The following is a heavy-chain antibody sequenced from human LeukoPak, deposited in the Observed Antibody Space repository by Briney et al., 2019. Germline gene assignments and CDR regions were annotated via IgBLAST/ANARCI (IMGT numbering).Heavy chain of an antibody. CDR3: ARNGEYCSSTSCGDY. D-gene: IGHD2-2*01. J-gene: IGHJ4*02. CDR2: IGTTTSTI. V-gene: IGHV3-48*01. CDR1: GFTFSSYG. Sequence: GGSLRLSCAASGFTFSSYGMHWVRQAPGKGLEWVSYIGTTTSTIYYADSVKGRFTISRDNSKNTLYLQMNSLRAEDTAVYYCARNGEYCSSTSCGDYWGQGTLVTVSS.